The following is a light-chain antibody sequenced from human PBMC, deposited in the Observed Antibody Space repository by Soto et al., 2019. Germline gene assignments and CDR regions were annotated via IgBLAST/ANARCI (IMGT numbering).Light chain of an antibody. J-gene: IGLJ1*01. Sequence: QSALTQPPSASGTPGQRVTISCSGSSSNLGSNTVNWYQQLPGTAPKRLIYTNDQRPSGVPDRFSGSKSGTSASLAISGLQFEDEADYHCSSWDDNLDAVVFGAGTKVTVL. V-gene: IGLV1-44*01. CDR2: TND. CDR3: SSWDDNLDAVV. CDR1: SSNLGSNT.